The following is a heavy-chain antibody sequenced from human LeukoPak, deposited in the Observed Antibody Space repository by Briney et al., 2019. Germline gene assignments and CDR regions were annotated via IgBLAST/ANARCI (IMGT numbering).Heavy chain of an antibody. CDR3: AKDLGRIAAAGRGFDY. D-gene: IGHD6-13*01. V-gene: IGHV3-9*01. Sequence: PGRSLRLSCAASGFTFDDYAMHWVRQAPGKGLEWVSGISWNSGSTGYADSVKGRFTISRDNAKNSLNLQMNSLRPEDTALYYCAKDLGRIAAAGRGFDYWGQGTLVTLSS. CDR1: GFTFDDYA. J-gene: IGHJ4*02. CDR2: ISWNSGST.